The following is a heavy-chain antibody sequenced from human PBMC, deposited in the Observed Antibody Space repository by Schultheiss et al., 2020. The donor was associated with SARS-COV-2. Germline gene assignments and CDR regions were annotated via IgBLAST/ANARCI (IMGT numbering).Heavy chain of an antibody. V-gene: IGHV1-18*01. D-gene: IGHD6-13*01. CDR1: GYTFTSYG. Sequence: ASVKVSCKASGYTFTSYGISWVRQAPGQGLEWMGWISAYNGNTNYAQKLQGRVTITRDTSASTAYMELSSLRAEDTAVYYCARDRRIAAAGTFLEGYYYYGMDVWGQGTTVTVSS. CDR3: ARDRRIAAAGTFLEGYYYYGMDV. CDR2: ISAYNGNT. J-gene: IGHJ6*02.